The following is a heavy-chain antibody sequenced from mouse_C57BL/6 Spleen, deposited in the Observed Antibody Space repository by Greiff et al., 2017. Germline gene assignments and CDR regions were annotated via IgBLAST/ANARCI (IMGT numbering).Heavy chain of an antibody. CDR3: ARTGGYYNNAMDY. V-gene: IGHV1-53*01. CDR1: GYTFTSYW. D-gene: IGHD2-12*01. J-gene: IGHJ4*01. Sequence: QVQLKQPGTELVMPGASVKLSCKASGYTFTSYWMHWVKQRPGQGLEWMGNINPCNGGTNYNEKFKSKTTLTVDKSSSTAYMQLSSLPTEDSAVYYCARTGGYYNNAMDYWGQGTSVTVSS. CDR2: INPCNGGT.